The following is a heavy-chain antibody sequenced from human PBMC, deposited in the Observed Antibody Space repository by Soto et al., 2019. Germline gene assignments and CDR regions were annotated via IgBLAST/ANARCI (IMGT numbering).Heavy chain of an antibody. CDR3: ARGRRWDGGGWGFDY. CDR2: VYYTGTT. Sequence: QVHLQESGPGLVKPSDTLSLTCTVSGGSITGYYWSWIRQTPGKGLEWIGYVYYTGTTNYSPSLQSGVAISVVPSKKQFSLSLDSVTATDTAVYYCARGRRWDGGGWGFDYWGQGALVSVSS. J-gene: IGHJ4*02. D-gene: IGHD1-26*01. V-gene: IGHV4-59*07. CDR1: GGSITGYY.